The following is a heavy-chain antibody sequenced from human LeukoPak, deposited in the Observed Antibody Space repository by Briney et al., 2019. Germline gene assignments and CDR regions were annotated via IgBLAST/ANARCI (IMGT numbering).Heavy chain of an antibody. CDR2: IYYSGST. V-gene: IGHV4-59*12. D-gene: IGHD3-22*01. Sequence: SETLSLTCTVSGGSISSYYWSWIRQPPGKGLEWIGYIYYSGSTNYNPSLKSRVTISVDTSKNQFSLKLSSVTAADTAVYYCARGNHYYYDSSGHPYFDYWGQGTLVTVSS. CDR3: ARGNHYYYDSSGHPYFDY. CDR1: GGSISSYY. J-gene: IGHJ4*02.